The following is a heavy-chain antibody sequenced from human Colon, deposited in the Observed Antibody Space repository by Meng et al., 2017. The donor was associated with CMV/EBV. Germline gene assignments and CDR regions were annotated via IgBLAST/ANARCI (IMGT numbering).Heavy chain of an antibody. CDR1: GFTFSDYY. D-gene: IGHD4-17*01. Sequence: GESLKISCVASGFTFSDYYMSWIRQAPGKGLEWLSSISSRKSHIYYADSVKGRFTISRDDAQNSLSLQMNSLRAEDSAVYYCARVEGSVTSPLDYWGQGTLVTVSS. V-gene: IGHV3-11*06. CDR2: ISSRKSHI. CDR3: ARVEGSVTSPLDY. J-gene: IGHJ4*02.